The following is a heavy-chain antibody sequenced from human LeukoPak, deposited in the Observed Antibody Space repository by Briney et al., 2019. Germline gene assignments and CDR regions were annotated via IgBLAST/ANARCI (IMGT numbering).Heavy chain of an antibody. V-gene: IGHV3-23*01. CDR3: ARHDSFIPY. J-gene: IGHJ4*02. D-gene: IGHD5-18*01. CDR1: GFTFNYYA. CDR2: ISDNEATT. Sequence: PGGSLRLSCAASGFTFNYYAMSWVRQAPGKGLEWVSGISDNEATTYYTDSVKGRFTISRDNTKNTVYLQMNNLRADDTAVYFCARHDSFIPYWGQGTLVTVSS.